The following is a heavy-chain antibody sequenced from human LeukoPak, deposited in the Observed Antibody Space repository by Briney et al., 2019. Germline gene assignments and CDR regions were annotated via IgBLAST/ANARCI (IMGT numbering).Heavy chain of an antibody. Sequence: GGSLRLSCAASGFTFTSYEMNWVRQAPGKGLEWVAKINQDGSDKYYVDSVKGRFTISRDNAKNSLYLQMNSLRAEDTAVYYCASFLSSGYCQTWYDPWGQGTLVTVSS. CDR1: GFTFTSYE. CDR2: INQDGSDK. V-gene: IGHV3-7*01. D-gene: IGHD3-22*01. CDR3: ASFLSSGYCQTWYDP. J-gene: IGHJ5*02.